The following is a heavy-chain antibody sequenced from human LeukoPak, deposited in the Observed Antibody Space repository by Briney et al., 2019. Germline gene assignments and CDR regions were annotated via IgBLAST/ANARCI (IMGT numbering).Heavy chain of an antibody. Sequence: GGSLRLSCAASGFTFDRFTIHWVRQTPGKGLEWVSLINRRGHTFYADSVKGRFTISRDNSRNSVFLQMNSLRPEDTALYHCTKEVDCPSDCLFFHSWGQGTLVTVSS. V-gene: IGHV3-43*01. CDR3: TKEVDCPSDCLFFHS. CDR2: INRRGHT. D-gene: IGHD2-21*02. CDR1: GFTFDRFT. J-gene: IGHJ4*02.